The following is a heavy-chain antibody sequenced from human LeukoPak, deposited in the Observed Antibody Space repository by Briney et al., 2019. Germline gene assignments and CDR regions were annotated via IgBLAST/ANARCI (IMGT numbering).Heavy chain of an antibody. CDR1: GFTVSSNY. D-gene: IGHD6-13*01. CDR2: ISSSSSYI. V-gene: IGHV3-21*01. CDR3: AVFAATVDY. J-gene: IGHJ4*02. Sequence: GGSLRLSCAASGFTVSSNYMSWVRQAPGKGLEWVSSISSSSSYIYYADSVKGRFTISRDNAKNSLYLQMNSLRAEDTAVYYCAVFAATVDYWGQGTLVTVSS.